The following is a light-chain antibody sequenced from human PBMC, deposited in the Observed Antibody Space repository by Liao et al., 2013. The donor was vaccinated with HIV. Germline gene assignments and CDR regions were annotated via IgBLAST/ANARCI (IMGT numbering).Light chain of an antibody. J-gene: IGLJ2*01. CDR3: QTWDNTFVA. CDR1: KLGDKY. Sequence: SYEVTQPHAVSVSPGQTASITCSGDKLGDKYVCWFQQRPGQSPVMIIYEDSKRPSGIPERFSASNSGDTATLTISGTQPLDEADYFWQTWDNTFVAFGGGTRLTVL. CDR2: EDS. V-gene: IGLV3-1*01.